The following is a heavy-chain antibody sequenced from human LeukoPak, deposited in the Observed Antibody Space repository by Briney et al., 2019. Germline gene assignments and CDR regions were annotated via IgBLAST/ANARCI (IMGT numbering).Heavy chain of an antibody. CDR1: GGSISSYY. Sequence: MASGTLSLTCTVSGGSISSYYWSWIRQPPGKGLEWIGYIYYSGSTNYNPSLKSRVTISVDTSKNQFSLKLSSVTAADTAVYYCASHYGENYYFDYWGQGTLVTVSS. CDR2: IYYSGST. J-gene: IGHJ4*02. CDR3: ASHYGENYYFDY. D-gene: IGHD4-17*01. V-gene: IGHV4-59*01.